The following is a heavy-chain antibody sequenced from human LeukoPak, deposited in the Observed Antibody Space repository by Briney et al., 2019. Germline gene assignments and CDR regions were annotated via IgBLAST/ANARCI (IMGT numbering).Heavy chain of an antibody. CDR3: AKDLGSVVTPPSLDY. CDR2: IYSGGST. Sequence: GGSLRLSCAASGFTFSSYGMSWVRQAPGKGLEWVSVIYSGGSTYYADSVKGRFTISRDNSKNTLYLRMNSLRAEDTAVYYCAKDLGSVVTPPSLDYWGQGTLVTVSS. V-gene: IGHV3-23*03. J-gene: IGHJ4*02. D-gene: IGHD4-23*01. CDR1: GFTFSSYG.